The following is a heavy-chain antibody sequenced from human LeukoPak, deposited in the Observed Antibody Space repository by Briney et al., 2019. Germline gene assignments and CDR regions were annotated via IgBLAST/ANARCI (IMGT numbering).Heavy chain of an antibody. D-gene: IGHD3-10*01. Sequence: GASLQISCKGSGYIFTSYWISWVHQMPGKGLEWMGRIDPSDSYTTYSPSFQGHVTISADKSISTAYLQWSSLKASDTAMYYCARETSYYPCDYWGQGTLVTVSS. CDR1: GYIFTSYW. CDR3: ARETSYYPCDY. J-gene: IGHJ4*02. V-gene: IGHV5-10-1*01. CDR2: IDPSDSYT.